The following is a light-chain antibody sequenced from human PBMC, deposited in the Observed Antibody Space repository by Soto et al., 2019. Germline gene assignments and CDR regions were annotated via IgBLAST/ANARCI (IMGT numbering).Light chain of an antibody. J-gene: IGKJ1*01. V-gene: IGKV1-5*03. CDR2: KTS. Sequence: DIQMTQSPSTLSASVGDSVTITCRASQSISTWSAWYQQKPGKAPNLLIYKTSYLQSGVPSRFSGSGSGTEFTLTITGLQPDDFATYHCQQYNSVPCTFGQGTRVEIK. CDR3: QQYNSVPCT. CDR1: QSISTW.